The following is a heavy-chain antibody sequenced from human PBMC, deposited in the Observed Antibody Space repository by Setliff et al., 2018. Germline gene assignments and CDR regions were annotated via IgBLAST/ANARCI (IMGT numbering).Heavy chain of an antibody. J-gene: IGHJ6*03. CDR1: GFTLGTYW. CDR2: VNSDETTT. V-gene: IGHV3-74*01. Sequence: GGSLRLSCAASGFTLGTYWMHWVRQVPGKGLVWVSRVNSDETTTTYGDSVKGRFTISRDNAKNTLYLQMNSLRADDTAVYYCARAKGNDYSMDVWGKGTTVTVS. CDR3: ARAKGNDYSMDV.